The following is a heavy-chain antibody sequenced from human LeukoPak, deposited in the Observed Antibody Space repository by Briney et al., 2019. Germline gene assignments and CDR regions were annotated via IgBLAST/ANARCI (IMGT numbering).Heavy chain of an antibody. J-gene: IGHJ6*03. CDR2: IHPDGGST. CDR3: ARVVNALSGWYQRSRSNYYYYMDV. D-gene: IGHD6-19*01. V-gene: IGHV1-46*02. CDR1: GYNFNDYY. Sequence: ASVKVSCKASGYNFNDYYIYWVRQAPGHGLESMGYIHPDGGSTNYAQKFQGRVTMTSDMSTNTVYMELRSLRSEDTAVYYCARVVNALSGWYQRSRSNYYYYMDVWGKGTTVTVSS.